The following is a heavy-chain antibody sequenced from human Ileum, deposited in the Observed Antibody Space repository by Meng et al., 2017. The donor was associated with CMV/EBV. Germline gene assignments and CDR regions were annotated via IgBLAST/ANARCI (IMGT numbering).Heavy chain of an antibody. D-gene: IGHD2-15*01. J-gene: IGHJ4*02. CDR1: CFIFSNAW. CDR2: IKSEADGGTT. CDR3: TTHQGWLMRAPGY. Sequence: CAGSCFIFSNAWLALVLQVPGQGLEWFGLIKSEADGGTTDYAPPVKGRFSLSRDDSKDTLHLQMNALKTEDSAVYYCTTHQGWLMRAPGYWGQGTVVTVSS. V-gene: IGHV3-15*01.